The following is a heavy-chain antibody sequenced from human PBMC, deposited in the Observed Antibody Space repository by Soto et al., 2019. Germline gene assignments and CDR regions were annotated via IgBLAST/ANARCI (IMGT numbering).Heavy chain of an antibody. Sequence: GGSLRLSCAASGFTFSSYSMNWVRQAPGKGLEWVSSISSSSSYIYYADSVKGRFTISRDNAKNSLYLQMNSLRAEDTAVYYCASEDIVVVVAANNTLYYYYMDVWGEGTTVTVSS. V-gene: IGHV3-21*01. D-gene: IGHD2-15*01. CDR1: GFTFSSYS. J-gene: IGHJ6*03. CDR2: ISSSSSYI. CDR3: ASEDIVVVVAANNTLYYYYMDV.